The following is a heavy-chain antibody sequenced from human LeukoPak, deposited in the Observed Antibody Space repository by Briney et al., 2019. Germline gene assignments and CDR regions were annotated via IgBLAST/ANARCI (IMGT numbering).Heavy chain of an antibody. CDR1: GFTFGNYG. CDR3: ARDFYGDYVRLDY. Sequence: GRSLRLSCVASGFTFGNYGMHWVRQAPGKGLEWVAVIWYDGNNKYYADSVKGRFTISRDNSKNTLYLQMNSLTAEDTAVYYCARDFYGDYVRLDYWGQGTLVTVSS. J-gene: IGHJ4*02. D-gene: IGHD4-17*01. V-gene: IGHV3-33*01. CDR2: IWYDGNNK.